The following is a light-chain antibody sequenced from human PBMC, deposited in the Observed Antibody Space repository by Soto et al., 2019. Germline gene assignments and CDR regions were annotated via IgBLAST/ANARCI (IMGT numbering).Light chain of an antibody. Sequence: EVVLTQSPATLSLAPGERATLSCRASQFLSSYLAWYQQKPGQPPRLLIYDTSNRATGIPARCSGSRSGKDFTLTISSLEPEDFGVYFCHQRNKFGQGTRLEIK. CDR3: HQRNK. V-gene: IGKV3-11*01. CDR2: DTS. CDR1: QFLSSY. J-gene: IGKJ5*01.